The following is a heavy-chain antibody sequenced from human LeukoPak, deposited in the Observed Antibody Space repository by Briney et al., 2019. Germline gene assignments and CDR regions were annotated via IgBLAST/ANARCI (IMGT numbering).Heavy chain of an antibody. D-gene: IGHD3-10*01. CDR2: IYTSGST. CDR3: ATDVGQVRGVIPYYNWFDP. J-gene: IGHJ5*02. CDR1: GGSISSYY. V-gene: IGHV4-4*07. Sequence: SETLSLTCTVSGGSISSYYWSWIRQPAGKGLEWIGRIYTSGSTNYNPSLKSRVTMSVDTSKNQFSLKLSSVTAADTAVYYCATDVGQVRGVIPYYNWFDPWGQGTLVTVSS.